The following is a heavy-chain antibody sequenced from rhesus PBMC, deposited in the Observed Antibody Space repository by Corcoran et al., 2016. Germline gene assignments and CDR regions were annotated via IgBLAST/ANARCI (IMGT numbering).Heavy chain of an antibody. J-gene: IGHJ1*01. V-gene: IGHV4-169*02. CDR3: ASGYNWNYEF. D-gene: IGHD1-26*01. CDR2: IYGSGSGT. CDR1: GGSISSSY. Sequence: QLQLQESGPGLVKPSETLSVTCAVSGGSISSSYWSWIRQAPGKGLEWIGYIYGSGSGTNYNPSLKSRVTLSGDTSKNQLSLKLSSVTAADTAVYYCASGYNWNYEFWGQGALVTVSS.